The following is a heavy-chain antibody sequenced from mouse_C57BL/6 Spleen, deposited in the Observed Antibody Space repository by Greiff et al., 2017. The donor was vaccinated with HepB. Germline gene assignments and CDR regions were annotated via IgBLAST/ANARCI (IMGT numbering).Heavy chain of an antibody. D-gene: IGHD1-1*01. CDR3: ARTGYDGSIPFAY. Sequence: EVQLQQSGPELVKPGASVKISCKASGYTFTDYYMNWVKQSHGKSLEWIGDINPNNGGTSYNQKFKGKATLTVDKSSSTAYMELRSLTSEDSAVYYCARTGYDGSIPFAYWGQGTLVTVSA. CDR2: INPNNGGT. V-gene: IGHV1-26*01. J-gene: IGHJ3*01. CDR1: GYTFTDYY.